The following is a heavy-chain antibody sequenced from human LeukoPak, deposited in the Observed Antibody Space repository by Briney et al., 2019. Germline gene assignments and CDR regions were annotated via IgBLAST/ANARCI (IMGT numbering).Heavy chain of an antibody. V-gene: IGHV1-18*01. Sequence: ASVKVSCKASGYTFSSYGITWVRQAPGQGLEWMGWISAYNGNTNYARKLQGRVTMTTDTSTSTVYMELRSLRSDDTAVYYCARYDSSGYSAYWGQGTLVTASS. CDR3: ARYDSSGYSAY. CDR2: ISAYNGNT. J-gene: IGHJ4*02. CDR1: GYTFSSYG. D-gene: IGHD3-22*01.